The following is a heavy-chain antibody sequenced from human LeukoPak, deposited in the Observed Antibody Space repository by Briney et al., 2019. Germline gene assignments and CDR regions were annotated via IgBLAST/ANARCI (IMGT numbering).Heavy chain of an antibody. CDR3: AKDPYRVVVATGNYLDP. Sequence: PGGSLRLSCAASGFTFSNYAMSWVRQAPGKGLEWVSVISGSGGNTYYADSVKGRFTISRDNSKNTLYLQVNSLRAEDTAVYYCAKDPYRVVVATGNYLDPWGQGTLVTVSA. CDR1: GFTFSNYA. V-gene: IGHV3-23*01. J-gene: IGHJ5*02. D-gene: IGHD2-21*01. CDR2: ISGSGGNT.